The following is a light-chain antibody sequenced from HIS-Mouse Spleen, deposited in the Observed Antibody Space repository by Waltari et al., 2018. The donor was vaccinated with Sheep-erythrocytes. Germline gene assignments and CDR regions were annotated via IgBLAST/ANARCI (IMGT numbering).Light chain of an antibody. CDR1: QGIRND. J-gene: IGKJ2*01. Sequence: AIQMTQSPSSLSASVGDRVTITCRASQGIRNDLGWYQQKPGKAPKLLIYAASSLQSGVPTRFSGSGSGTDVTLTISSLQPEDFATYYCLQDYNYPYTFGQGTKLEIK. CDR3: LQDYNYPYT. V-gene: IGKV1-6*01. CDR2: AAS.